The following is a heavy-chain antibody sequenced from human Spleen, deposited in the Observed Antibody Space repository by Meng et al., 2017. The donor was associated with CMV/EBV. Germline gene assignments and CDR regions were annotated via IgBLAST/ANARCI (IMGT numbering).Heavy chain of an antibody. Sequence: GGSLRLSCAASGFTVSSNYMSWVRQAPGKGLEWVSVIYSGGSTYYADSVKGRFTISRDDSKNTLYLQMNSLRPEDTAVYYCARRDIKWNPYYYYYYYGLDVWGQGTTVTVSS. CDR2: IYSGGST. J-gene: IGHJ6*02. V-gene: IGHV3-66*02. CDR3: ARRDIKWNPYYYYYYYGLDV. D-gene: IGHD1-20*01. CDR1: GFTVSSNY.